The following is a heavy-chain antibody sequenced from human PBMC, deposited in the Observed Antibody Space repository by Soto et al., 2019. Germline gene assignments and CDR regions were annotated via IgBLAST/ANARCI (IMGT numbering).Heavy chain of an antibody. D-gene: IGHD1-1*01. J-gene: IGHJ6*02. CDR2: ISAAGDP. V-gene: IGHV3-13*05. CDR3: ATTDRDFYGLDV. CDR1: GFTFRNYD. Sequence: EVQLVESGGGLVQPGGSLRLSCEASGFTFRNYDMHWVRQGTGKGLEWVSGISAAGDPDYADSVEGRFTISRENAQNSFFLQMNSLRVGDTAVYYCATTDRDFYGLDVWGQGTTVIVPS.